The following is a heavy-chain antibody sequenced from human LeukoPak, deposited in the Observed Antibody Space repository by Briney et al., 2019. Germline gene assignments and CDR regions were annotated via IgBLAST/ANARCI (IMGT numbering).Heavy chain of an antibody. D-gene: IGHD1-1*01. V-gene: IGHV3-23*01. J-gene: IGHJ5*02. CDR1: GFTFSTYS. CDR2: ISGSGGST. CDR3: AKDSPTAVLEPVGFDP. Sequence: GGSLRLSCAASGFTFSTYSMTWVRQAPGKGLEWVSAISGSGGSTYYADSVKGRFTISRDNSKNTLYLLTNSLRAEDTAVYYCAKDSPTAVLEPVGFDPWGQGTLVTVSS.